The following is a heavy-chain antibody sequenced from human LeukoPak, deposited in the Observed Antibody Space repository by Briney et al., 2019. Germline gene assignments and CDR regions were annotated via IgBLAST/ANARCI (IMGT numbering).Heavy chain of an antibody. CDR3: ASSPPGYYYDSSGYF. V-gene: IGHV4-34*01. Sequence: SETLSLTCAVYGGSFSGHYWSWIRQPPGKGLEWIGEINHSGSTYYNPSLKSRVTISVDTSKNQFSLKLSSVTAADTAVYYCASSPPGYYYDSSGYFWGQGTLVTVSS. D-gene: IGHD3-22*01. CDR2: INHSGST. J-gene: IGHJ4*02. CDR1: GGSFSGHY.